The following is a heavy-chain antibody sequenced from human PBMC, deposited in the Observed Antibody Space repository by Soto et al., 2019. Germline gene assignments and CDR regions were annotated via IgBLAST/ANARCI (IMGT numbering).Heavy chain of an antibody. CDR3: ARHSDHDYGDYSIDC. Sequence: ASVKVSCKASGYTFTSYYMHWVRQAPGQGLEWMGIINPSGGSTSYAQKFQGRVTMTRDTSTSTVYMELSSLRSEDTAVYYCARHSDHDYGDYSIDCWGQGTLVTVSS. CDR1: GYTFTSYY. V-gene: IGHV1-46*03. D-gene: IGHD4-17*01. J-gene: IGHJ4*02. CDR2: INPSGGST.